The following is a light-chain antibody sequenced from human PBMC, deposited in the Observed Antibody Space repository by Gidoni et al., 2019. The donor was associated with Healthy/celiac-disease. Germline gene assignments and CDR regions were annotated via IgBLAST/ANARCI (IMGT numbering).Light chain of an antibody. J-gene: IGKJ1*01. Sequence: DIQMTPSPSSLSASVGDRVTITCRASQSISSYLNWYKQKPGKAPKLLIYAAYSLQSGVPSRFSGSGSGTEFTLNISRLQPEDFATYYCQQSYSTPQTFGQGTKVEIK. CDR3: QQSYSTPQT. CDR2: AAY. V-gene: IGKV1-39*01. CDR1: QSISSY.